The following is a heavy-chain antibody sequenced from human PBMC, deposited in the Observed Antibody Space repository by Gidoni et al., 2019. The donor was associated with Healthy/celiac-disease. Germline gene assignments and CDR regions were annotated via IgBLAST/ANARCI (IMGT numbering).Heavy chain of an antibody. J-gene: IGHJ6*02. V-gene: IGHV3-33*01. Sequence: QVQLVESGGGVVQPGRSLRLSCAASGFTFSSYGMHWVRQAPGKGLEWVAVIWYDGSNKYYADSVKGRFTISRDNSKNTLYLQMNSLRAEDTAVYYCARDQWLPSYYYYGMDVWGQGTTVTVSS. D-gene: IGHD6-19*01. CDR3: ARDQWLPSYYYYGMDV. CDR1: GFTFSSYG. CDR2: IWYDGSNK.